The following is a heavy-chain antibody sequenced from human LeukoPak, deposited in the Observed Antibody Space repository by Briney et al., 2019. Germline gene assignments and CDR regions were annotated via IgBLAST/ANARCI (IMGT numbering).Heavy chain of an antibody. J-gene: IGHJ4*02. CDR1: GYTFVDYY. Sequence: GASVTVSFKASGYTFVDYYLYWVRQAPGQGLEWMGWLNPRSGATNYAQKLQARVTMTRDTSINTAYMELSRLRSDDTAVYYCARDHRRGSTGYDMPADWGQGTLVTVSS. CDR2: LNPRSGAT. V-gene: IGHV1-2*02. CDR3: ARDHRRGSTGYDMPAD. D-gene: IGHD5-12*01.